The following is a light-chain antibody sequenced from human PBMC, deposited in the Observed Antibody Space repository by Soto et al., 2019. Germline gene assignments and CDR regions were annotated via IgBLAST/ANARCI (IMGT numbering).Light chain of an antibody. J-gene: IGKJ3*01. CDR3: QQSYSTPVT. CDR1: QSISSY. V-gene: IGKV1-39*01. CDR2: AAS. Sequence: DIQMTQSPSSLSASVGDRVTITCRASQSISSYLNWYQQKPGKAPKLLIYAASSLQSGVPSRFSGSGSGTDFTLTISSLQPEDFATYYGQQSYSTPVTFGPGTKVDIK.